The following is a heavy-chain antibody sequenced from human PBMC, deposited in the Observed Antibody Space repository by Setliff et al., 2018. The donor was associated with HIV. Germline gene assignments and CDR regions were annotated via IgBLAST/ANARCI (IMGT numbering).Heavy chain of an antibody. Sequence: SETLSLTCAVSGYSISIGYYWGWIRQPPGKGLEWVGSIYYNGNTFYNQSLQSRVTISLDTSQNQVSLDLESVTAADTAVYYCARKEVIGPRRLYYYLDLWGRGTLVTVSS. CDR2: IYYNGNT. D-gene: IGHD6-6*01. CDR3: ARKEVIGPRRLYYYLDL. J-gene: IGHJ2*01. V-gene: IGHV4-38-2*01. CDR1: GYSISIGYY.